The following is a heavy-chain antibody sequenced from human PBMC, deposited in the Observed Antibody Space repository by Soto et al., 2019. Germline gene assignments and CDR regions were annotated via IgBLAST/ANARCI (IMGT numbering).Heavy chain of an antibody. CDR3: ARDLAVAGTTYYYYYGMDV. CDR2: IWYDGSNK. Sequence: GGSLRLSCAASGFTFSSYGMHWVRQAPGKGLEWVAVIWYDGSNKYYADSVKGRFTISRDNSKNTLYLQMNSPRAEDTAVYYCARDLAVAGTTYYYYYGMDVWGQGTTVTVSS. D-gene: IGHD6-19*01. J-gene: IGHJ6*02. V-gene: IGHV3-33*01. CDR1: GFTFSSYG.